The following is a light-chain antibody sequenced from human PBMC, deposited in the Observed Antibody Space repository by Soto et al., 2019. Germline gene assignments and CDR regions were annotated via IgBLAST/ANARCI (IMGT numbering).Light chain of an antibody. CDR2: KAS. V-gene: IGKV1-5*03. J-gene: IGKJ1*01. CDR3: QHYNSYPWT. Sequence: DIQMTQSPSTLSASVGDRVTITCRASQSISSWLAWYQQKPGKAPKLLIYKASSLESGDPSRFSGSGSGTAFTLTISSLQPDDFATYYCQHYNSYPWTFGQGTKVEIK. CDR1: QSISSW.